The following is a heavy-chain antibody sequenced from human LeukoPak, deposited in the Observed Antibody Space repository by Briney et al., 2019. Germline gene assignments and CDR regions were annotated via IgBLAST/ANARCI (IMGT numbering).Heavy chain of an antibody. V-gene: IGHV1-69*04. J-gene: IGHJ4*02. D-gene: IGHD3-22*01. Sequence: ASVKVSCKASGGTFSSYAISWVRQAPGQGLEWMGRIIPILGIANYAQKFQGRVTITADKSTSTAYMELSSLRSEDTAVYYCARARLDYYDSSGCFVDYWGQGTLVTVSS. CDR2: IIPILGIA. CDR3: ARARLDYYDSSGCFVDY. CDR1: GGTFSSYA.